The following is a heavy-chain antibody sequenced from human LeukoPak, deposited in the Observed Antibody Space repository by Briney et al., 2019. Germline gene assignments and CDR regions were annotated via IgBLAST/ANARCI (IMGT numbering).Heavy chain of an antibody. CDR2: ISGSGGST. D-gene: IGHD2-8*01. CDR3: ANDRSRTNDLCYGDFDY. J-gene: IGHJ4*02. V-gene: IGHV3-23*01. CDR1: GFIFSSYA. Sequence: GGSLRLSCAASGFIFSSYAMSWVRQAPGKGLEWVSTISGSGGSTYYADSVKGRFTISRDNSKNTVYLQMNSLRAEDTAVYYCANDRSRTNDLCYGDFDYWVQGTLVTVSS.